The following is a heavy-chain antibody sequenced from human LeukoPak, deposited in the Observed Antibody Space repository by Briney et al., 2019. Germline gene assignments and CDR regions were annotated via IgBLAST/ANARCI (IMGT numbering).Heavy chain of an antibody. Sequence: GGSLRLSCAASGFTFSNYSMNWVRQAPGKGLEWVSSISSSSSNIYYADSVKGRFTISRDNTENSLYLQMNTLRAEDTAVYYCAREISKNYGYRSDLVDYWGQGTLVTVSS. CDR3: AREISKNYGYRSDLVDY. D-gene: IGHD3-3*01. CDR1: GFTFSNYS. J-gene: IGHJ4*02. V-gene: IGHV3-21*06. CDR2: ISSSSSNI.